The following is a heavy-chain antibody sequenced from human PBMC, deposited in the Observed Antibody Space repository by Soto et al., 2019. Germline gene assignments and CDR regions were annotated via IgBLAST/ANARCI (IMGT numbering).Heavy chain of an antibody. V-gene: IGHV3-30*18. CDR1: GFTFRSFG. CDR2: ISYDGTNK. D-gene: IGHD1-26*01. J-gene: IGHJ3*02. Sequence: LVGSLRLSFAASGFTFRSFGMHWIRQAPGKGLEWVALISYDGTNKYYADSVRGRFTISRDNSKNTLYLEMNTLRVEDTAVYYCAKVLPATGIEGGGDAFDIWGQGTMVTVSS. CDR3: AKVLPATGIEGGGDAFDI.